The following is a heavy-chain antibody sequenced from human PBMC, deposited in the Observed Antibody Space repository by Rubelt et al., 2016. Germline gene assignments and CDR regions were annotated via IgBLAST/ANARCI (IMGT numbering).Heavy chain of an antibody. V-gene: IGHV5-10-1*01. CDR2: IDPSDSYT. J-gene: IGHJ3*02. Sequence: EVQLVQSGAEVKKPGESLRISCQGSGYIFTSYWISWVRQMPGKGLEWMGRIDPSDSYTNYSPSFQGHVTISADKSIITAYRPWSSLKASDTAMYYCARKRGTRTVVGDDAFDIWGQGTMVTVSS. CDR3: ARKRGTRTVVGDDAFDI. CDR1: GYIFTSYW. D-gene: IGHD3-22*01.